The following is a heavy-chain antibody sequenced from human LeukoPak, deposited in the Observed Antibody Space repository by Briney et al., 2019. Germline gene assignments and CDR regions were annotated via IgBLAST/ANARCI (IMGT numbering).Heavy chain of an antibody. CDR2: ISGSGGST. CDR3: VRDGDAYNFDC. CDR1: GFTFSSYA. Sequence: GGSLRLSCAASGFTFSSYAMSWVRQAPGKGLEWVSAISGSGGSTYYADSVKGRFTISRDNVRNTLYLQMNSLRAEDTAIYYCVRDGDAYNFDCWGQGTLVTVSS. J-gene: IGHJ4*02. D-gene: IGHD5-24*01. V-gene: IGHV3-23*01.